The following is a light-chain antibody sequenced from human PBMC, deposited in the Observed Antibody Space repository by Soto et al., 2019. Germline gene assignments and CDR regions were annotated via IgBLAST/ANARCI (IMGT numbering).Light chain of an antibody. CDR2: DTS. CDR1: TGAVTSGHY. Sequence: QAVVTQEPSLTVSPGGTVTLTCGSSTGAVTSGHYPYWFQQKPGQAPRTLIYDTSNKHSWTPARFSGSLLGGKAALTLSGAQPEDEAEYYCLLWGVFGGGTKLTV. CDR3: LLWGV. V-gene: IGLV7-46*01. J-gene: IGLJ2*01.